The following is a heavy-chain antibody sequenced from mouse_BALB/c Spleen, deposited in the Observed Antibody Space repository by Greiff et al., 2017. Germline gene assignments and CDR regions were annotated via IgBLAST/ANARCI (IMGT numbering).Heavy chain of an antibody. Sequence: EVQLQQSGPGLVKPSQSLSLTCTVTGYSITSDYAWNWIRQFPGNKLEWMGYISYSGSTSYNPSLKSRISITRDTSKNQFFLQLNSVTTEDTATYYCAIFYYGSRGYYFDYWGQGTTLTVSS. CDR2: ISYSGST. CDR1: GYSITSDYA. D-gene: IGHD1-1*01. V-gene: IGHV3-2*02. J-gene: IGHJ2*01. CDR3: AIFYYGSRGYYFDY.